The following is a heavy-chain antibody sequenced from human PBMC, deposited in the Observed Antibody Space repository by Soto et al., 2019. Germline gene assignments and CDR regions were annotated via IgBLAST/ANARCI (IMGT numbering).Heavy chain of an antibody. V-gene: IGHV1-18*01. Sequence: GAAVKVSCKASGYTFTSYGISWVLQAPGQGLEWMGWISAYNGNTNYAQKLQGRVTMTTDTSTSTAYMELRSLRSDDTAVYYCARKIRGSLTPFDPWDQGTLVTVSS. D-gene: IGHD1-26*01. CDR1: GYTFTSYG. CDR2: ISAYNGNT. J-gene: IGHJ5*02. CDR3: ARKIRGSLTPFDP.